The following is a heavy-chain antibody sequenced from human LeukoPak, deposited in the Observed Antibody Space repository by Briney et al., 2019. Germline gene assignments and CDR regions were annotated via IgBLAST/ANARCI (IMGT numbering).Heavy chain of an antibody. V-gene: IGHV1-69*05. CDR2: IIPIFGTA. CDR3: ASGGGGYLFRLVGSPSFDY. D-gene: IGHD2-21*01. J-gene: IGHJ4*02. CDR1: GGTFSSYA. Sequence: ASVKVSCKASGGTFSSYAISWVRQAPGQGLEGMGRIIPIFGTANYAQKFQGRVTITTDESTSTAYMELSSLRSEDTAVYYCASGGGGYLFRLVGSPSFDYWGQGTLVTVSS.